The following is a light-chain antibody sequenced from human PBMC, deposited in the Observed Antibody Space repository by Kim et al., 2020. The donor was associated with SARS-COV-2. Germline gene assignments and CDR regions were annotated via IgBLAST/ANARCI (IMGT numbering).Light chain of an antibody. V-gene: IGLV1-44*01. J-gene: IGLJ3*02. CDR1: NSNIGVNT. CDR2: RNN. Sequence: QSVLTQPPSASETPGQRVTISCSGSNSNIGVNTVNWYQQFPGTAPKLLIYRNNQRPSGVPDRFSGSKSGTSASLALSGLLSEDEADYYCATWDDSLNAWVFGGGTQLTVL. CDR3: ATWDDSLNAWV.